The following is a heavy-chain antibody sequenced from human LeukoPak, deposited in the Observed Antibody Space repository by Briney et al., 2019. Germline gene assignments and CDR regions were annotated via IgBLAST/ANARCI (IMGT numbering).Heavy chain of an antibody. CDR3: ARDRLATRWFDP. Sequence: SVKVSCKASGGTFSSYAISWVRQAPGQGLEWMGGIIPTFGTANYAQKFQGRVTITADESTSTAYMELSSLRSEDTAVYYCARDRLATRWFDPWGQGTLVTVSS. CDR2: IIPTFGTA. J-gene: IGHJ5*02. CDR1: GGTFSSYA. V-gene: IGHV1-69*13. D-gene: IGHD6-19*01.